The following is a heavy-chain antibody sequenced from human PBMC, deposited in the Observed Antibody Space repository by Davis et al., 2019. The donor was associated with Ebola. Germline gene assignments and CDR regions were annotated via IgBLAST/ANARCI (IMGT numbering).Heavy chain of an antibody. V-gene: IGHV1-3*01. J-gene: IGHJ5*02. D-gene: IGHD3-10*01. Sequence: ASVKVSCKASGYTFTGYYMHWVRQAPGQGLEWMGWINAGNGNTKYSQKFQGRVTITRDTSASTAYMELSSLRSEDTAVYYCARDLTMVRGVYWFDPWGQGTLVTVSS. CDR2: INAGNGNT. CDR3: ARDLTMVRGVYWFDP. CDR1: GYTFTGYY.